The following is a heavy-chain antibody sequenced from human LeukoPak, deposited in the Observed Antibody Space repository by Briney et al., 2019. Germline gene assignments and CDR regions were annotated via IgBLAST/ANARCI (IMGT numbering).Heavy chain of an antibody. CDR2: IYPGDSDT. Sequence: GESLKISCKGSGYSFNNYWIGWVRQMPGKGLEWMGIIYPGDSDTTYSPSFQGQVTMSADESISTAYLQWSSLTASDTAIYYCARPLPGNAFDIGGQGTMVTVSS. J-gene: IGHJ3*02. V-gene: IGHV5-51*01. D-gene: IGHD6-13*01. CDR3: ARPLPGNAFDI. CDR1: GYSFNNYW.